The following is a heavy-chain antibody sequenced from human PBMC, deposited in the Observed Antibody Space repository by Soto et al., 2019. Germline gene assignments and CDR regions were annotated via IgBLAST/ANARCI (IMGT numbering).Heavy chain of an antibody. J-gene: IGHJ5*02. CDR3: SRAGVVVVAATYDP. V-gene: IGHV3-11*01. CDR1: GFTFSDYY. Sequence: PGGSLRLSCAASGFTFSDYYMSWIRQAPGKGLEWVSYISSSGSTIYDADSVKGRFTVSRDNAKNSLYLQMNSLKTEDTAVYYCSRAGVVVVAATYDPWGQGTLVTVSS. D-gene: IGHD2-15*01. CDR2: ISSSGSTI.